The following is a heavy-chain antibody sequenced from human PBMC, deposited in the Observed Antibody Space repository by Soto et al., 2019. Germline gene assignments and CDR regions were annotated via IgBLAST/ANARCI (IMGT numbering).Heavy chain of an antibody. D-gene: IGHD3-10*01. CDR1: GFTFSSHA. Sequence: QSGGSLRLSCAGSGFTFSSHAMTWVRQAPGKGLEWVSFISSTSSTKDYADSVKGRFTISRDNAKNSVYLQMNSLRDGDTAVYYCARRITMVRGPYYYYGMDVWGQGTTVTVSS. J-gene: IGHJ6*02. V-gene: IGHV3-48*02. CDR2: ISSTSSTK. CDR3: ARRITMVRGPYYYYGMDV.